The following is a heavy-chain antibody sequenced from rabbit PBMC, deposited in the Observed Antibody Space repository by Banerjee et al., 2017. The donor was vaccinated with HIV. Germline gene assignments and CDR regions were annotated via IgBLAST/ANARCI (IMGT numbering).Heavy chain of an antibody. CDR2: IRPTRDST. V-gene: IGHV1S40*01. Sequence: QSLEESGGDLVKPGASLTLTCTASGIDFSSDYDMCWVRQAPGKGLEWIGCIRPTRDSTWYASWAKGRFTISKTSSTTVTLQMTSLTAADTATYFCARVDSAYHYACDLWGPGTLVTVS. CDR3: ARVDSAYHYACDL. D-gene: IGHD6-1*01. CDR1: GIDFSSDYD. J-gene: IGHJ6*01.